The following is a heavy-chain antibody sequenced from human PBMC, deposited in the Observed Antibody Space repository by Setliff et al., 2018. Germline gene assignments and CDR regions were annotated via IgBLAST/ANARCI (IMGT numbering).Heavy chain of an antibody. V-gene: IGHV3-74*01. Sequence: PGGSLRLSCAASGFTFVNYWMHWVRQAPGKGLVWVSRVNSDGSSTIYADSVKGRFTISRDNAENTLYLQMNSLRPDDTAVYYCARRAGSSGAFDIWGQGTMVTVSS. D-gene: IGHD6-6*01. CDR2: VNSDGSST. CDR1: GFTFVNYW. CDR3: ARRAGSSGAFDI. J-gene: IGHJ3*02.